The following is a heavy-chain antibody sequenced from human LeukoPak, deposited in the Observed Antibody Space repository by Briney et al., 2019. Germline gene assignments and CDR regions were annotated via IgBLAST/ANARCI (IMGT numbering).Heavy chain of an antibody. J-gene: IGHJ4*02. CDR1: GFTFSSYA. Sequence: PGGSLRLSCAASGFTFSSYAMHWVRQAPGKGLEYVSGSSRDGGSPFHVNSVKGRFTISRDNSKDTLYLQMGSLRAEDMAVYYCAREYCSGGRCQYYFDYWGQGTLVTVSS. CDR2: SSRDGGSP. CDR3: AREYCSGGRCQYYFDY. V-gene: IGHV3-64*01. D-gene: IGHD2-15*01.